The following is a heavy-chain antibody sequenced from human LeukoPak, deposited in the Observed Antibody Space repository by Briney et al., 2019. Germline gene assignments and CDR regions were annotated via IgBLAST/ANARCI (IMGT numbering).Heavy chain of an antibody. CDR2: ISAYNGNT. CDR1: GYTFTSYG. Sequence: ASVKVSCKASGYTFTSYGISWVRQAPGQGLEWMGWISAYNGNTNYAQKLQGRVTMTTDTSTSTAYMELRSLRSDDTAVYYCARDKGNYDYVWGSYRRIDYWGQGTLVTVSS. D-gene: IGHD3-16*02. CDR3: ARDKGNYDYVWGSYRRIDY. V-gene: IGHV1-18*01. J-gene: IGHJ4*02.